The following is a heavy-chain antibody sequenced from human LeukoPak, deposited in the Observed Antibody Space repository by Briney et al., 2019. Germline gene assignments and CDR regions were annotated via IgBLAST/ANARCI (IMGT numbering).Heavy chain of an antibody. CDR1: GGTFSSHA. CDR2: IILMSTTT. Sequence: ASVKVSCKASGGTFSSHAINWVRQAPGQGLEWMGGIILMSTTTKYAQKFQGRVTITADESTSTAFMELSSLRSEDTAMYYCARPRTYYDSWSGYPPFDYWGQGTLVTVSS. D-gene: IGHD3-3*01. V-gene: IGHV1-69*13. CDR3: ARPRTYYDSWSGYPPFDY. J-gene: IGHJ4*02.